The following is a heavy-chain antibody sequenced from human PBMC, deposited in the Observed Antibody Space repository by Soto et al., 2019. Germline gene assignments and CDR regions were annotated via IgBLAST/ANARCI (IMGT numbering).Heavy chain of an antibody. Sequence: ASVKVSCKASGYTFTSYGIAWVRQAPGQGLAWMGWTSGYNGDTNYAQQFQGRVTLTTDTSTSTAYLEVMTLRSDDTAVYYCAREGSYHDFDYWGLGTLVTVSS. CDR2: TSGYNGDT. CDR3: AREGSYHDFDY. J-gene: IGHJ4*02. D-gene: IGHD3-22*01. CDR1: GYTFTSYG. V-gene: IGHV1-18*01.